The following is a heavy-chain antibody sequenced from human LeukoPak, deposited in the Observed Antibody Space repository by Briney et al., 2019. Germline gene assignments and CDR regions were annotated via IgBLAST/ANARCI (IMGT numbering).Heavy chain of an antibody. V-gene: IGHV3-30*03. J-gene: IGHJ3*02. D-gene: IGHD4-23*01. CDR1: GFTFSNYG. CDR3: ARGTEDYGGSPDATTRRPFAI. CDR2: VSYGGTNK. Sequence: GGSLRLSCAASGFTFSNYGMHWVRQAPGKGLEWVAVVSYGGTNKYYADSVKGRFTISRDNSKNTLYLQMNSLRAEDTAMYYCARGTEDYGGSPDATTRRPFAIWGQGTLVTVSS.